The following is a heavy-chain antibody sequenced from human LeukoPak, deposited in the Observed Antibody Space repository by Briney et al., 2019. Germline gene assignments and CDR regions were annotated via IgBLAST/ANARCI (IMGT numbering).Heavy chain of an antibody. CDR2: ISTTGTTV. V-gene: IGHV3-48*03. CDR1: GSTFRTYD. CDR3: ARGLTMGHF. Sequence: PGGSLRLSCAASGSTFRTYDMNWVRQAPGKGLEGVSHISTTGTTVYYAAAVKGRFTISRDNAKNSLYLQMNSLRAEDTAVYYCARGLTMGHFGGQGTLVTVSS. J-gene: IGHJ4*02. D-gene: IGHD4/OR15-4a*01.